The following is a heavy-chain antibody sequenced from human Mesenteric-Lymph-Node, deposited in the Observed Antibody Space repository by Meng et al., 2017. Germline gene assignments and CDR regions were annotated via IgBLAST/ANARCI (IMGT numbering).Heavy chain of an antibody. CDR1: GGTFSRYA. V-gene: IGHV1-69*01. D-gene: IGHD5-24*01. CDR2: IIPIFGTA. CDR3: AQGNGYKSGYFDY. Sequence: GQVVGSGAEGKKPGSLGKVACQASGGTFSRYAISWVRQAPGQGLEWMGGIIPIFGTANYAQKFQGRVTITADESTSTAYMELSSLRSEDTAVYYCAQGNGYKSGYFDYWGQGTLVTVSS. J-gene: IGHJ4*02.